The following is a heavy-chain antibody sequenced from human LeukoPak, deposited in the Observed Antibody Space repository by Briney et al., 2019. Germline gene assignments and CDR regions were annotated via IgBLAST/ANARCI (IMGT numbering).Heavy chain of an antibody. Sequence: GGSLRLSCAASGFTFSSYGMHWVRQAPGKGLEWVAVISYDGSNKYYADSVKGRFTISRDNSKNTLYLQMNSLRAEDTAVYYCARDGVRQMATWFDPWGQGTLVTVSS. CDR1: GFTFSSYG. CDR2: ISYDGSNK. CDR3: ARDGVRQMATWFDP. V-gene: IGHV3-30*03. D-gene: IGHD5-24*01. J-gene: IGHJ5*02.